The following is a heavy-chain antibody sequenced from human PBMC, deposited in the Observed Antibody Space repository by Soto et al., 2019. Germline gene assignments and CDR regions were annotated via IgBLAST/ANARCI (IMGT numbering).Heavy chain of an antibody. Sequence: EVQLVQSGGDVARPGGSLRLSCAASGFTFSGHRRHWVRQVAGKGMEWVSRVNTDGGTSAYADSVTGRFAISRENAKNTRELQMSGLRAEDAAVYYCAREAGYCSRTSCYRRAFDTWGQGTTVSVSA. D-gene: IGHD2-2*01. V-gene: IGHV3-74*03. J-gene: IGHJ3*02. CDR1: GFTFSGHR. CDR2: VNTDGGTS. CDR3: AREAGYCSRTSCYRRAFDT.